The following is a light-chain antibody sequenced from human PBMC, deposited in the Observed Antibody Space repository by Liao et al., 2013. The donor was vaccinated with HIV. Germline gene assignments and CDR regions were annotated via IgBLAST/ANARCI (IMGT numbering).Light chain of an antibody. V-gene: IGLV3-1*01. CDR1: KLGDKY. Sequence: SYELTQPPSVSVSPGQTASITCSGDKLGDKYACWYQQKPGQSPVLVIYYHSDRPSGIPERFSGSNSGNTATLTISRVEAGDEADYYCQVWDSSSDHVVFGGGTKLTVL. CDR3: QVWDSSSDHVV. J-gene: IGLJ2*01. CDR2: YHS.